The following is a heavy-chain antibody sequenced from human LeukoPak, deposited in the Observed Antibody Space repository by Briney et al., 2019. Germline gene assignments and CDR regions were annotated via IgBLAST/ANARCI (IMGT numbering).Heavy chain of an antibody. CDR3: AREGGVLQSGIDY. CDR2: INPNSGGT. V-gene: IGHV1-2*02. D-gene: IGHD4-11*01. J-gene: IGHJ4*02. Sequence: GASVKVSCKASGFDFTVYYMHWVRQAPGQGLEWMGWINPNSGGTNYAQKFQGRVIMTRDTSISTAYMELSRLRSDDTAVYYCAREGGVLQSGIDYWGQGTLVTVSS. CDR1: GFDFTVYY.